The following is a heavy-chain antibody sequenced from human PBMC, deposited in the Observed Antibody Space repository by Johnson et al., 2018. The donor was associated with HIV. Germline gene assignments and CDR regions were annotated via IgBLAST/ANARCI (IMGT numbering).Heavy chain of an antibody. V-gene: IGHV3-66*01. J-gene: IGHJ3*02. Sequence: VQLVESGGGLVQPGRSLRLSCTASGFTFGDYAMSWVHQAPGKGLEWVSAIYSGGSTYYADSVKGRFTISRDNSKNTLYLQMNSLRAEDTAVYYCARVITEGGTRWAFDIWGQGTIVTVSS. CDR2: IYSGGST. CDR1: GFTFGDYA. D-gene: IGHD6-13*01. CDR3: ARVITEGGTRWAFDI.